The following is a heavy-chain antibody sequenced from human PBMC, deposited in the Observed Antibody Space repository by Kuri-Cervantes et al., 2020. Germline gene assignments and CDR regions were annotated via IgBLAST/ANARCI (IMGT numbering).Heavy chain of an antibody. Sequence: GGSLRLSCAASGFTFSHYGMYWVRQAPGKGLEWVAFIRYDESNKYYADSVKGRFTISRDNSKNTLYLQMNSLRDEDTAVYYCAKDLKGAGGSGSYYASAIDYWGQGSLVTVSS. CDR3: AKDLKGAGGSGSYYASAIDY. D-gene: IGHD3-10*01. V-gene: IGHV3-30*02. J-gene: IGHJ4*02. CDR2: IRYDESNK. CDR1: GFTFSHYG.